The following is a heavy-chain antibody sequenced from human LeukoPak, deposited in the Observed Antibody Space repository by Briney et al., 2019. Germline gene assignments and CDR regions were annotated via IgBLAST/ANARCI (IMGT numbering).Heavy chain of an antibody. D-gene: IGHD5-24*01. CDR3: ARRGDGHNSAIRSFDY. J-gene: IGHJ4*02. V-gene: IGHV5-51*01. CDR1: GYSFSSYW. CDR2: IYPGDPDT. Sequence: GESLKISCKGSGYSFSSYWIAWVRQMPGKGLEWMGTIYPGDPDTRYGPSFQGQVTISADKSISTAYLQWSSLKASDTAMYYCARRGDGHNSAIRSFDYWGQGTLVIVSS.